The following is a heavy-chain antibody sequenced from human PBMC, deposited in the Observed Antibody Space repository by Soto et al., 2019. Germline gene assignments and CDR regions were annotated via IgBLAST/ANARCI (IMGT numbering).Heavy chain of an antibody. CDR3: AKGLSLWFGELSPVPDY. D-gene: IGHD3-10*01. J-gene: IGHJ4*02. V-gene: IGHV3-23*01. Sequence: EVQLLESGGGLVQPGGSLRLSCAASGFTFSSYAMSWVRQAPGKGLEWVSAISGSGGSTYYADSVKGRFTISRDNSKNTLYLQMNSLRAEDTAVYYCAKGLSLWFGELSPVPDYWGQGTLVTGSS. CDR2: ISGSGGST. CDR1: GFTFSSYA.